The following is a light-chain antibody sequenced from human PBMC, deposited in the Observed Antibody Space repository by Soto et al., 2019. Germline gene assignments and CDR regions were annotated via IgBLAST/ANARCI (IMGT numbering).Light chain of an antibody. CDR1: QSVLYSSNNKNY. V-gene: IGKV4-1*01. Sequence: DIPMAESPDGRVVSLGDRAILKCKSSQSVLYSSNNKNYLAWYQQKPGQPHKLLIYWASTRESGVHDRFSGSGSGTDFTLTITSMQPEDFATYYCKKTSSAQFTLGTGNTVDI. J-gene: IGKJ3*01. CDR2: WAS. CDR3: KKTSSAQFT.